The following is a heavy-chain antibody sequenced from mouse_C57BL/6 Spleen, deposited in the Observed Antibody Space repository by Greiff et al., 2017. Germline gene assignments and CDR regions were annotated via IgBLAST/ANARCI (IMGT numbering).Heavy chain of an antibody. Sequence: EVKLVESGGGLVKPGGSLKLSCAASGFTFSSYTMSWVRQTPEKRLEWVATSSGGGGNTYYPDSVKGRFTISRDNAKNTLYLQMSSLRSEDTALYYCARKDWSYAMDYWGQGTSVTVSS. CDR2: SSGGGGNT. CDR1: GFTFSSYT. CDR3: ARKDWSYAMDY. V-gene: IGHV5-9*01. D-gene: IGHD4-1*01. J-gene: IGHJ4*01.